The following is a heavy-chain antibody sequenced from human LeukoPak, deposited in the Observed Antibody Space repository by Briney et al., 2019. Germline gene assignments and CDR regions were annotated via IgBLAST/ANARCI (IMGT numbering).Heavy chain of an antibody. CDR2: IYHSGST. CDR1: GGSVTSGSYY. CDR3: ARVHSFNWFDP. D-gene: IGHD2-15*01. Sequence: SETLSLTCTVSGGSVTSGSYYWSWIRQPPGKGLEWIGYIYHSGSTNYNPSLRSRVNISLDTSKNQFSLKVSSVTAADTAVYYCARVHSFNWFDPWGQGTLVIVSS. J-gene: IGHJ5*02. V-gene: IGHV4-61*01.